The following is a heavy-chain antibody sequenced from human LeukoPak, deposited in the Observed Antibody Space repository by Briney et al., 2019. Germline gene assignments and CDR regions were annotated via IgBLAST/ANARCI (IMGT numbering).Heavy chain of an antibody. J-gene: IGHJ4*02. D-gene: IGHD6-19*01. CDR1: GGPISTGSYY. CDR3: ARDRGSGWYGAFDY. V-gene: IGHV4-39*02. CDR2: IYYSGST. Sequence: SETLSLTCTVSGGPISTGSYYWGWIRQPPGKGLEWIGSIYYSGSTYYNPSLKSRVTISVDTSKNQFSLKLSSVTAADTAVYYCARDRGSGWYGAFDYWGQGTLVTVSS.